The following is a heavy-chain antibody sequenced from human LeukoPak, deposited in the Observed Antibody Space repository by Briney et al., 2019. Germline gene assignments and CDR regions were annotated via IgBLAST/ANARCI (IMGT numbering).Heavy chain of an antibody. V-gene: IGHV3-23*01. CDR3: AKRGVVIRVFLVGFHKEAYYFDS. J-gene: IGHJ4*02. CDR1: GITLSNYG. CDR2: ISDSGGST. Sequence: GGSLRLSRAVSGITLSNYGMSWVRQAPGKGLEWVAGISDSGGSTKYADSVKGRFTISRDNPKNTLSLQMSSLRAEDTAVYFCAKRGVVIRVFLVGFHKEAYYFDSWGQGALVTVSS. D-gene: IGHD3-10*01.